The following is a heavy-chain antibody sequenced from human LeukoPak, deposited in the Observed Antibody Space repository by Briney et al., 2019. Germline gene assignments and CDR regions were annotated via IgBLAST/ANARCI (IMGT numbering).Heavy chain of an antibody. Sequence: PSETLSLTCTVSGGSLSSSSYYWGWIRQPPGKGLEWLGNIHYSGSNYFNPSIKSRVTIAVEKSKNQFSLKLSSVTAADTAVYYCATGGENYIYFEYWGRGTVITVSS. V-gene: IGHV4-39*01. CDR1: GGSLSSSSYY. J-gene: IGHJ4*02. CDR2: IHYSGSN. D-gene: IGHD1-7*01. CDR3: ATGGENYIYFEY.